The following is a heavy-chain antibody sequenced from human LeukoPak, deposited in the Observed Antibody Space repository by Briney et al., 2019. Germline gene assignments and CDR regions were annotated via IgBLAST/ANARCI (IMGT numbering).Heavy chain of an antibody. CDR1: GFTFSDNY. D-gene: IGHD3-10*01. J-gene: IGHJ4*02. V-gene: IGHV3-11*03. CDR3: ARWKRGSGSYYNGVDY. CDR2: ISSSSSYT. Sequence: GGSLRLSCAASGFTFSDNYMSWIRQAPGKGLEWVSYISSSSSYTNYADSMQGRFTISRDNAKNSLYLQMNCLRAEDTAVYYWARWKRGSGSYYNGVDYWGQGTLVTVSS.